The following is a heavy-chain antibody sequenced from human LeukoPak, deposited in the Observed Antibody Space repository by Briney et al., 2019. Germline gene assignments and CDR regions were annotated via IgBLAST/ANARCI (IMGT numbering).Heavy chain of an antibody. V-gene: IGHV1-2*02. Sequence: ASVKVSCKASGYTFTGYYMHWVRQAPGQGLEWMGWINPNSGGTNYAQKFQGRVTMTRDTSISTAYMELSRLRSDDTAVYYCARDGGRWELRNAGGSPDYWGQGTLVTVSS. CDR1: GYTFTGYY. CDR3: ARDGGRWELRNAGGSPDY. D-gene: IGHD1-26*01. CDR2: INPNSGGT. J-gene: IGHJ4*02.